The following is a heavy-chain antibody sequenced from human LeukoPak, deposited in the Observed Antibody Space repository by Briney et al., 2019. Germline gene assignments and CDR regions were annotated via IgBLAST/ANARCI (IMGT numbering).Heavy chain of an antibody. CDR1: GGSISSYY. V-gene: IGHV4-59*01. J-gene: IGHJ6*02. D-gene: IGHD5-18*01. CDR2: IYYSGST. CDR3: ARDEAPHVDTAMTTYGMDV. Sequence: SETLSLTCTVSGGSISSYYWSWIRQPPGKGLECIGYIYYSGSTNYNPSLKSRVTISVDTSKNQFSLKLSSVTAADTAVYYCARDEAPHVDTAMTTYGMDVWGQGTTVTVSS.